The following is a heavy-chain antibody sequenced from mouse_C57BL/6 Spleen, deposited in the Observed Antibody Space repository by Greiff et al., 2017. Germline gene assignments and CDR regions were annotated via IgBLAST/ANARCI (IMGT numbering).Heavy chain of an antibody. D-gene: IGHD1-1*01. J-gene: IGHJ2*01. CDR3: ARRSTYGSSLDY. CDR1: GYTFTSYW. V-gene: IGHV1-64*01. CDR2: IHPNSGST. Sequence: QVQLQQPGAELVKPGASVKLSCKASGYTFTSYWMHWVKQRPGQSLEWIGMIHPNSGSTNYNEKFKSKATLTVDKSSSTAYMQLSSLTSEDSAVYYCARRSTYGSSLDYWGQGTTLTVSS.